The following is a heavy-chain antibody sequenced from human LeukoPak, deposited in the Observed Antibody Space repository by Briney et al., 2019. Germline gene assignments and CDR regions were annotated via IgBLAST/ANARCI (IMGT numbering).Heavy chain of an antibody. CDR2: INPNSGGT. Sequence: ASVKVSCKASGYTFTSYYMHWVRQAPGQGLEWMGWINPNSGGTNYAQKFQGRVTMTRDTSISTAYMELSSLRSEDTAVYYCARGRDYGGNLDYWGQGTLVTVSS. D-gene: IGHD4-23*01. CDR3: ARGRDYGGNLDY. J-gene: IGHJ4*02. V-gene: IGHV1-2*02. CDR1: GYTFTSYY.